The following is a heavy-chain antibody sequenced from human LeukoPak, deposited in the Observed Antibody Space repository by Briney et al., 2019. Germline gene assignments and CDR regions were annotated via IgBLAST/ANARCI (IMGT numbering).Heavy chain of an antibody. CDR1: GYTFTSYY. D-gene: IGHD2-2*02. CDR3: ARDGDIVVVPAAIPASWFDP. CDR2: INPSGGST. J-gene: IGHJ5*02. Sequence: ASVKVSCKASGYTFTSYYVQWGRQAPGLWLELMGIINPSGGSTSYAQKFQGRVTMTRDTSTSTVYMELSSLRSEDTAVYYCARDGDIVVVPAAIPASWFDPWGQGTLVTVSS. V-gene: IGHV1-46*01.